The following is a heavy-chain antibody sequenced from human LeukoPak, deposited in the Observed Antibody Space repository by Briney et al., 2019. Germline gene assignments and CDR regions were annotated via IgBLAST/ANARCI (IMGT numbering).Heavy chain of an antibody. V-gene: IGHV3-21*01. D-gene: IGHD3/OR15-3a*01. Sequence: GGSLRLSCAASGFTLSSYSMNWVRQAPGKGLEWVSSISSSSSYIYYADSVKGRFTISRDNAKNSPYLQMNSLRAEDTAVYYCARVWTKGYYYYGMDVWGQGTTVTVSS. J-gene: IGHJ6*02. CDR2: ISSSSSYI. CDR3: ARVWTKGYYYYGMDV. CDR1: GFTLSSYS.